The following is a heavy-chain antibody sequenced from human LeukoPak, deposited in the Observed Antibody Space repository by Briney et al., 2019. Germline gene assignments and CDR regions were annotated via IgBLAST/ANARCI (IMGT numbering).Heavy chain of an antibody. D-gene: IGHD2/OR15-2a*01. CDR1: GYTFTGYY. CDR2: INPKSGAT. V-gene: IGHV1-2*02. Sequence: ASVRVSCKASGYTFTGYYIHWVRQAPGQALEWMGWINPKSGATKYAQKFQGRVTMTRDTSIRTAFMELSRLTSDDTAVYYCARDLAAISTGSHNWFDPWGQGTLVSVSS. J-gene: IGHJ5*02. CDR3: ARDLAAISTGSHNWFDP.